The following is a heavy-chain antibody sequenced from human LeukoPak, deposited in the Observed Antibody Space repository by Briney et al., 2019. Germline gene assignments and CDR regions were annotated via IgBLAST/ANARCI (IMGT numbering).Heavy chain of an antibody. Sequence: GSSVKVSCKASVGTFSSYAISWVRQAPGQGLEWMGGIIPIFGTANYAQKSQGRVTITADESTSTAYMELSSLRSEDTAVYYCARSEVRGPHMDNWFDPWGQGTLVTVSS. J-gene: IGHJ5*02. V-gene: IGHV1-69*01. CDR2: IIPIFGTA. CDR3: ARSEVRGPHMDNWFDP. D-gene: IGHD3-10*01. CDR1: VGTFSSYA.